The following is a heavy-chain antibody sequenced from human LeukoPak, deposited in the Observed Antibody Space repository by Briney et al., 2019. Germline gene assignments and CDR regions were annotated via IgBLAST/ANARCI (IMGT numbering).Heavy chain of an antibody. D-gene: IGHD3-9*01. CDR3: AKWGDYDVLTGYYVSDY. CDR2: IKQDGSEK. J-gene: IGHJ4*02. CDR1: GFTFSSYW. Sequence: GGSLRLSCAASGFTFSSYWMSWVRQAPGKGLEWVANIKQDGSEKYYVDSVKGRFTISRDNAKNSLYLQMNSLRAEDTAVYYCAKWGDYDVLTGYYVSDYWGQGTLVTVSS. V-gene: IGHV3-7*03.